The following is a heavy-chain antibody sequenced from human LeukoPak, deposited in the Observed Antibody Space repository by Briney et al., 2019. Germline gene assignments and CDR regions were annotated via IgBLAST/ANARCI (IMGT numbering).Heavy chain of an antibody. V-gene: IGHV4-4*02. CDR2: IYHSGTT. Sequence: TSETLSLTCAVSGGSISSSSWWSWVRQPPGKGLEWIGVIYHSGTTNYNPSLKSRVTISVDKSKNHFSLELSSVTAADTAVYYCARLFYYDSSSYYRHFDYWGQGTLVTVSS. D-gene: IGHD3-22*01. CDR3: ARLFYYDSSSYYRHFDY. J-gene: IGHJ4*02. CDR1: GGSISSSSW.